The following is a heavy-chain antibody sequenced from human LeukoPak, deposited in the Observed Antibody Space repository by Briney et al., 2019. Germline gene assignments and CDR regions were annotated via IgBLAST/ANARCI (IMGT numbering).Heavy chain of an antibody. V-gene: IGHV3-21*01. Sequence: GGSLRLSCAASGFTFSSYSMNWVRQAPGKGLEWVSSISSSSSYIYYADSVKGQFTISRDNAKNSLYLQMNSLRAEDTAVYYWASRAGANNDAFDIWGQGTMVTVSS. D-gene: IGHD4/OR15-4a*01. CDR2: ISSSSSYI. J-gene: IGHJ3*02. CDR1: GFTFSSYS. CDR3: ASRAGANNDAFDI.